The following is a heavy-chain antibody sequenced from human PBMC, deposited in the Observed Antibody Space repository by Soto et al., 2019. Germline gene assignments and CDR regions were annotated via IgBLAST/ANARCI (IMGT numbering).Heavy chain of an antibody. CDR2: ISYDGSNK. D-gene: IGHD6-6*01. CDR3: ARGLENPSWFDP. V-gene: IGHV3-30-3*01. CDR1: GFTFSSYA. Sequence: PGGSLRLSCAASGFTFSSYAMHWVRQAPGKGLEWVAVISYDGSNKYYADSVKGRFTISRDNSKNTLYLQMNSLRAEDTAVYYCARGLENPSWFDPWGQGTLVTVS. J-gene: IGHJ5*02.